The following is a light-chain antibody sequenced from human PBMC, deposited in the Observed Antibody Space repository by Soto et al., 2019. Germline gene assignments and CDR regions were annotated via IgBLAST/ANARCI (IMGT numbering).Light chain of an antibody. CDR3: GKWDSSLTAYV. CDR2: ENN. J-gene: IGLJ1*01. CDR1: SSNIGNDY. V-gene: IGLV1-51*02. Sequence: QSALTQPPSVSAAPGQKVTISCSGSSSNIGNDYVSWYQQLPGTAPKLLIYENNKRPSGIPDRFSGSKSGTSATLGITGLQTGDEADYYCGKWDSSLTAYVFGTGTKVTDL.